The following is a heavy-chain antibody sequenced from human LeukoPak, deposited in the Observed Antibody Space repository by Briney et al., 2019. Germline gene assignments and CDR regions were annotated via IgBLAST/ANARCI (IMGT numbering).Heavy chain of an antibody. CDR1: GFTFSSYG. CDR3: VKLGWDDAFDI. J-gene: IGHJ3*02. V-gene: IGHV3-33*06. CDR2: IWYDGSNK. Sequence: GGSLRLSCAASGFTFSSYGMHWVRQAPGKGLEWVAVIWYDGSNKYYADSVKGRFTISRVNSKNTLYLQMNSLRAEDTAVYYCVKLGWDDAFDIWGQGTMVTVSP. D-gene: IGHD6-19*01.